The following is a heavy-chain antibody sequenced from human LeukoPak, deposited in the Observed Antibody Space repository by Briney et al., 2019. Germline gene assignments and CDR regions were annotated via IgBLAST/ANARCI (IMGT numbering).Heavy chain of an antibody. V-gene: IGHV4-4*02. J-gene: IGHJ4*02. CDR3: AREGGPYRPLDY. Sequence: SETLSLTCGVSGGSITNTNYWTWVRQPPGNGLEWIGEVNLQGSTNYNPSLMGRVAISVDTSENHISLQLTSVTAVDTAVYYCAREGGPYRPLDYSGQGTLVTVSS. CDR2: VNLQGST. CDR1: GGSITNTNY.